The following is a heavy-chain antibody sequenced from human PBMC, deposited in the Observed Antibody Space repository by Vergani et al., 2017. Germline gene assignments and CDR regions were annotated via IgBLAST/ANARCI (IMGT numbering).Heavy chain of an antibody. Sequence: QVQLVESGGGVVQRGGSLRLPCATSGFTLSNYDMQWIRPGPGKGLEFVAFIHFNGSNQYYADYVKGRFTLSRDFSKNTLYLQMNSLRTDDTATYYCAKHFRGWGIDYWGQGTQVIVSS. D-gene: IGHD3-16*01. J-gene: IGHJ4*02. CDR2: IHFNGSNQ. V-gene: IGHV3-30*02. CDR3: AKHFRGWGIDY. CDR1: GFTLSNYD.